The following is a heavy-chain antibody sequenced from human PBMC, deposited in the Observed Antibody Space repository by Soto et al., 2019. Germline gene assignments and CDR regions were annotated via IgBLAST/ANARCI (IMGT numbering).Heavy chain of an antibody. J-gene: IGHJ6*02. CDR2: IYPGDSDT. D-gene: IGHD1-26*01. CDR1: GYSFTSCW. CDR3: ARHVGSGSYLAPRLVDYYYYYGMDV. V-gene: IGHV5-51*01. Sequence: GESLQISCKGSGYSFTSCWIGWVRQMPGKGLEWMGIIYPGDSDTRYSPSFQDQVTISADKSISTAYLQWSSLKASDTAMYYCARHVGSGSYLAPRLVDYYYYYGMDVWGQGTTVTVSS.